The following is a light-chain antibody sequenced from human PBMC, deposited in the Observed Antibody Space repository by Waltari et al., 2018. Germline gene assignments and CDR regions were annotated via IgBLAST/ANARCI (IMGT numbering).Light chain of an antibody. CDR3: HSRDSSSTRF. J-gene: IGLJ2*01. CDR2: GQR. V-gene: IGLV3-19*01. Sequence: SSELTQDPTVSVALGQTVRITCQGDSLSRYYPSWYQQRPGQAPILVFYGQRSRPSGSPDRFSGSISGNTVSLTITGAHAEDEADYYCHSRDSSSTRFFGGGTRLTV. CDR1: SLSRYY.